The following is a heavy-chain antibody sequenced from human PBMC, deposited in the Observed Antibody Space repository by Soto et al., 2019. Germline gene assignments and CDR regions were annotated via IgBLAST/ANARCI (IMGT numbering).Heavy chain of an antibody. CDR3: AQGDYDFWSGYFDY. D-gene: IGHD3-3*01. Sequence: GGSLGLSCAASGVTLRIYAMDWVCQAPGKGLEWVAVISYDGSNKYYADSVKGRFTISRDNSKNTLYLQMNSRRAEDTAVYYCAQGDYDFWSGYFDYWGQGTLVTVSS. V-gene: IGHV3-30-3*02. CDR1: GVTLRIYA. CDR2: ISYDGSNK. J-gene: IGHJ4*02.